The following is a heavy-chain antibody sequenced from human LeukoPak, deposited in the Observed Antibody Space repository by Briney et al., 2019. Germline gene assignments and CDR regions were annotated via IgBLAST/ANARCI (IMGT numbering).Heavy chain of an antibody. J-gene: IGHJ6*03. CDR1: GYTLRELS. CDR3: ATGHCNTSSCYYYYMDV. V-gene: IGHV1-24*01. CDR2: SDPEDGES. D-gene: IGHD2/OR15-2a*01. Sequence: ASVKVSCKVSGYTLRELSMHWVRQAPAKGLQWMGVSDPEDGESIIAQKFQGRLAMTEDTSTDTAYMELSSLTSEDTAMYYCATGHCNTSSCYYYYMDVWGKGTTVTVSS.